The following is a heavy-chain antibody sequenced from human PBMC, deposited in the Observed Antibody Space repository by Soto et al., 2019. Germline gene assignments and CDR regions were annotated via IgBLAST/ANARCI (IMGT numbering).Heavy chain of an antibody. V-gene: IGHV1-18*01. CDR2: ISAYNGNT. D-gene: IGHD1-7*01. CDR3: ARGSTGTTFQDY. CDR1: GYTFTSYG. Sequence: ASVKVSCKASGYTFTSYGISWVRQAPGQGLEWMGWISAYNGNTNYAQKLQGRVTMTTDTSTSTAYMELSSLRSEDTAVYYCARGSTGTTFQDYWGQGTLVTVSS. J-gene: IGHJ4*02.